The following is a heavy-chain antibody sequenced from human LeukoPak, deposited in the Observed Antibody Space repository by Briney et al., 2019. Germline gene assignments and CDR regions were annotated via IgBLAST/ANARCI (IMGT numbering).Heavy chain of an antibody. CDR1: GYTLTELS. J-gene: IGHJ4*02. D-gene: IGHD1-1*01. Sequence: ASVKVSCKVSGYTLTELSMHWVRQAPGKGREWMGGFDPEDGETIYAQKFQGRVTMTEDTSTDTAYMELSSLRSEDTAVYYCSTAPLYNWNDINYWGQGTLVTVSS. V-gene: IGHV1-24*01. CDR3: STAPLYNWNDINY. CDR2: FDPEDGET.